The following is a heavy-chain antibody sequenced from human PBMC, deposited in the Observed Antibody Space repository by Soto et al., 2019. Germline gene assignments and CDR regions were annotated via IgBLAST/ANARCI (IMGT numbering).Heavy chain of an antibody. Sequence: GASVKVSCKASGGTFSSYAISWVRQAPGQGLEWMGWINPNSGGTNYAQKFQGRVTMTRDTSISTAYMELSRLRSDDTAVYYCAREGDYYDSSGYSVVSYGMDVWGQGTTVTVSS. CDR2: INPNSGGT. D-gene: IGHD3-22*01. V-gene: IGHV1-2*02. J-gene: IGHJ6*02. CDR3: AREGDYYDSSGYSVVSYGMDV. CDR1: GGTFSSYA.